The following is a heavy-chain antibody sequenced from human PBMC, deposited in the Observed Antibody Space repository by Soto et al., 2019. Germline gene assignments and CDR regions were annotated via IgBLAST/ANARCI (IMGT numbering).Heavy chain of an antibody. D-gene: IGHD6-6*01. Sequence: GGSLRLSCAASGFTFDDYAMHWVRQAPGKGLEWVSGISGNSGSITYADSVKGRFTISRDNAKKSLYLQMSSLRVEDTALYYCAKDSSSSHFYYYMDVWGKGTTVTVSS. J-gene: IGHJ6*03. CDR2: ISGNSGSI. V-gene: IGHV3-9*01. CDR3: AKDSSSSHFYYYMDV. CDR1: GFTFDDYA.